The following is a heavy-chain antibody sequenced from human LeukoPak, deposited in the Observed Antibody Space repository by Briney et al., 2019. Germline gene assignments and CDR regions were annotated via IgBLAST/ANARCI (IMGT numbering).Heavy chain of an antibody. CDR2: IYYSGST. V-gene: IGHV4-39*07. CDR1: GGSISSSSYY. CDR3: ARAPSRGSGSYSSFDY. D-gene: IGHD3-10*01. Sequence: SETLSLTCTVSGGSISSSSYYWGWIRQPPGKGLEWIGSIYYSGSTYYNPSLKSRVTISVDTSKNQFSLKLSSVTAADTAVYYCARAPSRGSGSYSSFDYWGQGTLVTVSS. J-gene: IGHJ4*02.